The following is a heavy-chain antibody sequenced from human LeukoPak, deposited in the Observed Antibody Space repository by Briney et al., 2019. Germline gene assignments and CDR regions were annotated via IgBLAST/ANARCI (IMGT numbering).Heavy chain of an antibody. CDR1: GVSISNYY. V-gene: IGHV4-59*08. D-gene: IGHD6-19*01. Sequence: SETLSLTCTVSGVSISNYYWSWIRQPPGKGLEWIGYIYHSGSTNYNPSLNSRVTISVDTSKNHFSLKLSSVTAADTAVYYCARGFSYSSGWYYFDLWGQGTLVTVSS. J-gene: IGHJ4*02. CDR2: IYHSGST. CDR3: ARGFSYSSGWYYFDL.